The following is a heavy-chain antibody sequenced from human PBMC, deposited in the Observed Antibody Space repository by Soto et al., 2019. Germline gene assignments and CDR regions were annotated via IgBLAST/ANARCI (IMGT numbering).Heavy chain of an antibody. CDR1: GYSFTSYW. Sequence: EESLKISCKGSGYSFTSYWIGWVRQMPGKGLEWMGIIYPGDSDTRYSPSFQGQVTISADKSISTAYLQWSSLKASDTAMYYCASRIAAAGPGYYGMDVWGQGTTGTVS. J-gene: IGHJ6*02. V-gene: IGHV5-51*01. CDR2: IYPGDSDT. CDR3: ASRIAAAGPGYYGMDV. D-gene: IGHD6-13*01.